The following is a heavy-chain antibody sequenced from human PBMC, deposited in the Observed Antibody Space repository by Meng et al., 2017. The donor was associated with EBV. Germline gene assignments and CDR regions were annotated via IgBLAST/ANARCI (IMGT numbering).Heavy chain of an antibody. Sequence: VQVGQSGVEVKRPGAAVKVSFKASGYTVTSYGISWVRQAPGQGLEWMGWISAYNGNTNYAQKLQGRVTMTTDTSTSTAYMELRSLRSDDTAVYYCARDGRLYDTPSPFDYWGQGTLVTVSS. CDR1: GYTVTSYG. D-gene: IGHD3-22*01. CDR3: ARDGRLYDTPSPFDY. CDR2: ISAYNGNT. J-gene: IGHJ4*02. V-gene: IGHV1-18*01.